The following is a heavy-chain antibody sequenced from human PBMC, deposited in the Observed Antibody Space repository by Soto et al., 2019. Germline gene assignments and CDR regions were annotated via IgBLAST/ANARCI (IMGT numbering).Heavy chain of an antibody. CDR3: AHPRGYGVFDAYDI. J-gene: IGHJ3*02. CDR2: LTPSGGET. D-gene: IGHD4-17*01. V-gene: IGHV3-23*01. CDR1: GFTFVTYA. Sequence: PGGSLRLSCVASGFTFVTYAMIWVRHAPGKGLEWVSALTPSGGETYYADSVKGRFTISRDNSMNALYLQMSSLRIEDTAVYYCAHPRGYGVFDAYDIWGQGTMVTV.